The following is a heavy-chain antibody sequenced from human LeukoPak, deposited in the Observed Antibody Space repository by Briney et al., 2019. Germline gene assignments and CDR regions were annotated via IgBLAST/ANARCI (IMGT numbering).Heavy chain of an antibody. D-gene: IGHD6-13*01. Sequence: GRSLRLSCAASGFTFSSYATPWVRQAPGKGLEWVAVISYDGSNKYYADSVKGRFTISRDNSKNTLYLQMNSLRAEDTAVYYCARDPESAALDYYFDYWGQGTLVTVSS. J-gene: IGHJ4*02. CDR1: GFTFSSYA. CDR2: ISYDGSNK. V-gene: IGHV3-30-3*01. CDR3: ARDPESAALDYYFDY.